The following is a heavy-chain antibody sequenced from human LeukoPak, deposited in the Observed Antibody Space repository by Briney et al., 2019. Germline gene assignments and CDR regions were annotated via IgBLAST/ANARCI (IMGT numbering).Heavy chain of an antibody. J-gene: IGHJ5*02. D-gene: IGHD3-10*01. V-gene: IGHV1-18*01. Sequence: SVNVSCKASGYTFTCYVISWGRQAPGQGLEWMGWISAYDGNTNYARKLQGRVTMTTDTSTSTAYMELRSLRSDDTDVYYCARDKLWFGELKFDPWGQGTLVTVSS. CDR2: ISAYDGNT. CDR1: GYTFTCYV. CDR3: ARDKLWFGELKFDP.